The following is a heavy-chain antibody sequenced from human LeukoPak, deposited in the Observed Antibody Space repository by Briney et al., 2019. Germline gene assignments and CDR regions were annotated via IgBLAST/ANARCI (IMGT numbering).Heavy chain of an antibody. CDR1: GFTFSNYV. V-gene: IGHV3-30*04. Sequence: GGSLRLSCAASGFTFSNYVLHWVRQAPGQGLEWVAIISSDGSDKHYADSVKGRFTISRDNSKNTLYLQMNSLRTEDTALYYCAKDATGTYSGMDYWGQGTLVSVSS. CDR2: ISSDGSDK. D-gene: IGHD1-1*01. J-gene: IGHJ4*02. CDR3: AKDATGTYSGMDY.